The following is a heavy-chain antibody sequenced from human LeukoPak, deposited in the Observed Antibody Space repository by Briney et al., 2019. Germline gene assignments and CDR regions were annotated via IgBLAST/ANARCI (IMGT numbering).Heavy chain of an antibody. V-gene: IGHV4-34*01. J-gene: IGHJ5*02. CDR1: GFTFSSYA. CDR2: IIHSGST. CDR3: ARGGYCSGSSCYSWGYNWFDP. D-gene: IGHD2-15*01. Sequence: PGGSLRLSCAASGFTFSSYAMRWERQPPGKGREGIGEIIHSGSTNYHPFLKSRVTISVDTSKDQFSLKLSSVTAADTAVYYCARGGYCSGSSCYSWGYNWFDPGGQGTLVTVSS.